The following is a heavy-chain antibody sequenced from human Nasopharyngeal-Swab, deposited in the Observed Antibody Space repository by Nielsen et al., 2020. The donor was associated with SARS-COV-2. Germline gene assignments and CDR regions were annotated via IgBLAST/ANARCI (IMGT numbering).Heavy chain of an antibody. Sequence: GEPLKISCAASGFTFSDYWMNWVRLAPGKGLEWVASITSRGDRTYYGDSVKGRFTIFRDNAQNSLFLQMTNLKVEDTAVYYCTNRAWLETWGQGTLVTVSS. CDR1: GFTFSDYW. CDR2: ITSRGDRT. CDR3: TNRAWLET. V-gene: IGHV3-21*04. D-gene: IGHD5-12*01. J-gene: IGHJ5*02.